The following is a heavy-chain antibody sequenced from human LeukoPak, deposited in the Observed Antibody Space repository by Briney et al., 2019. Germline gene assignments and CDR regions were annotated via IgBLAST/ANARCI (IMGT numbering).Heavy chain of an antibody. Sequence: GGSLRLSCAASGFAFSSYNMNWVRQAPGKGLEWVSYISSTGSTIYYADSMKGRFTISRDNAKNSLFLQMNSLRAEDTAVYYCARDRFFDWFNPFDYWGQGTLVTVSS. CDR1: GFAFSSYN. CDR2: ISSTGSTI. J-gene: IGHJ4*02. D-gene: IGHD3-9*01. V-gene: IGHV3-48*04. CDR3: ARDRFFDWFNPFDY.